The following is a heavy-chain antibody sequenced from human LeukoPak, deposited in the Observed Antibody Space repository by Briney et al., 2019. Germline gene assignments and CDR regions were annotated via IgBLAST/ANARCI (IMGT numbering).Heavy chain of an antibody. D-gene: IGHD3-22*01. J-gene: IGHJ4*02. V-gene: IGHV4-31*03. CDR3: VTYYDSSGYIGY. CDR1: GGSISSGGYY. CDR2: IYYSGST. Sequence: PSETLSLTCTVSGGSISSGGYYWSWIRQHPGKGLEWIGYIYYSGSTYYNPSLKSRVTISVDTSKNQFSLKLSSVTAADTAVYYCVTYYDSSGYIGYWGQGTLVTVSS.